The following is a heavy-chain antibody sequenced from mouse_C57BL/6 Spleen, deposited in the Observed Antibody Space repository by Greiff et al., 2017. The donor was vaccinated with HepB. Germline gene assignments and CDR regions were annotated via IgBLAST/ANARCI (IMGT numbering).Heavy chain of an antibody. CDR1: GYSITSGYY. Sequence: VQLQQSGPGLVKPSQSLSLTCSVTGYSITSGYYWNWIRQFPGNKLEWMGYISYDGSNNYNPSLKNRISITRDTSKNQFFLKLNSVTTEDTATYYCARRGYYGPHAMDYWGQGTSVTVSS. CDR3: ARRGYYGPHAMDY. J-gene: IGHJ4*01. CDR2: ISYDGSN. V-gene: IGHV3-6*01. D-gene: IGHD1-2*01.